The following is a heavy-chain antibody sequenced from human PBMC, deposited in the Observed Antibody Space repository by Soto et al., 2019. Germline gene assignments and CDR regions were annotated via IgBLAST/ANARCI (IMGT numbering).Heavy chain of an antibody. J-gene: IGHJ5*02. Sequence: QVQLQQWGAGLLKPSETLSLTCAVYGGSFSGYYWSWIRQPPGKGLEWIGEINHSGNTNYNPSLKSRVTISVDTSKNQFSLKLSSVTAADTAVYYCARGGPDIVVVPAAEWFDPWGQGTLVTVSS. CDR3: ARGGPDIVVVPAAEWFDP. CDR2: INHSGNT. D-gene: IGHD2-2*01. CDR1: GGSFSGYY. V-gene: IGHV4-34*01.